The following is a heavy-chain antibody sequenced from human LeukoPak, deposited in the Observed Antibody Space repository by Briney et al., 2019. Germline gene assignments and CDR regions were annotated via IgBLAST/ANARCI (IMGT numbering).Heavy chain of an antibody. V-gene: IGHV4-59*01. J-gene: IGHJ5*02. CDR1: GGSISSYY. D-gene: IGHD2-2*01. Sequence: SETLSLTCTVSGGSISSYYWSWIRQPPGKGLEWIGYIYYSGSTNYNPSLKSRVTISVDTSKNQFSLKLSSVTAADTAVYYCARVVYCSSTSCYQDWFDPWGQGTLVTASS. CDR2: IYYSGST. CDR3: ARVVYCSSTSCYQDWFDP.